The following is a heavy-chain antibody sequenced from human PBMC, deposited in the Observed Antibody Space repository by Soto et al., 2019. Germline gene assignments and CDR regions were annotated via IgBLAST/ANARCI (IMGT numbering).Heavy chain of an antibody. D-gene: IGHD3-10*01. CDR2: IIPIFGTA. CDR3: ASGFHYYGSGSYFRYYYGMDV. Sequence: ASVKVSCKASGGTFSSYAISWVRQAPGQGLEWMGGIIPIFGTANYAQKFQGRVTITADKSTSTAYMELSSLRSEDTAVYYCASGFHYYGSGSYFRYYYGMDVWGQGTTVTVSS. V-gene: IGHV1-69*06. J-gene: IGHJ6*02. CDR1: GGTFSSYA.